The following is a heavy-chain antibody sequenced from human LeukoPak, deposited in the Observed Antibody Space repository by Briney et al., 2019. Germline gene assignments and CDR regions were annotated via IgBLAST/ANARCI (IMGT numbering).Heavy chain of an antibody. D-gene: IGHD3-16*02. CDR2: INPNSGGT. Sequence: ASVKVSCKASGYTFTGYYMHWVRQAPGQGLEWMGWINPNSGGTNYAQKFQGWVTMTRDTSISTAYMELSRLRSDDTAVYYCARGYYVWGSYRARYLDYWGQGTLVTVSS. J-gene: IGHJ4*02. CDR3: ARGYYVWGSYRARYLDY. V-gene: IGHV1-2*04. CDR1: GYTFTGYY.